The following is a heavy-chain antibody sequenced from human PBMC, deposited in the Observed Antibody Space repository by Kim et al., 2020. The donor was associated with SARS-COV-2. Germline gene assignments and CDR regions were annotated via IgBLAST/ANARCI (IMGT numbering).Heavy chain of an antibody. D-gene: IGHD1-1*01. J-gene: IGHJ4*02. CDR2: INTDRSRT. Sequence: GGSLRLSCAASGLIFSSSWMHWVRQAPGKGLVWVSRINTDRSRTTYADSVKGRFTISRDNAKNTVYLQMNILRAEDTAVYHCVAPGGNDYFYYWGQGTLVTVSS. CDR1: GLIFSSSW. CDR3: VAPGGNDYFYY. V-gene: IGHV3-74*01.